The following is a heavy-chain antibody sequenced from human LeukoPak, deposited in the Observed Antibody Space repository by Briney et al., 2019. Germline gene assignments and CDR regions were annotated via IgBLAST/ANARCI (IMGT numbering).Heavy chain of an antibody. CDR2: IYYSGST. J-gene: IGHJ4*02. V-gene: IGHV4-59*01. Sequence: SETLSLTCTISGGSISSYYWSWIRQPPGKGLEWIGYIYYSGSTNYNPSLKSRVIIPVDMSKNQFSLKLSSVTAADTAVYYCARMISSGSMAIVYWGQGTLVTVSS. D-gene: IGHD6-19*01. CDR3: ARMISSGSMAIVY. CDR1: GGSISSYY.